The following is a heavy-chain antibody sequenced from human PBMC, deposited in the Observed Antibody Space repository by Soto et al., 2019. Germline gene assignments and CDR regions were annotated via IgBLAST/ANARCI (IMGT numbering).Heavy chain of an antibody. V-gene: IGHV4-59*01. Sequence: SENLSLTFTVCGGSISSYYWSWIRQPPGKGLEWIGYIYYSGSTNYNPSLKSRVTISVDTSKNQFSLKLSSVTAAVTAVYYCARTDYYYYGMDVWGQGTTVT. CDR2: IYYSGST. CDR1: GGSISSYY. J-gene: IGHJ6*02. CDR3: ARTDYYYYGMDV.